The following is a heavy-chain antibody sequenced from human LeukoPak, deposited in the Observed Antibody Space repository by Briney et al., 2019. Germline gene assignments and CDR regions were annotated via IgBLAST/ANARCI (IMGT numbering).Heavy chain of an antibody. CDR1: GFTFSSYC. Sequence: GGSLRLSCAPSGFTFSSYCMHWVRQAPGGGLVWVSRINSDGSSTTYADSVKGRFTIYRDNAKNTLYLQMKALRAEDTAVYYCAREDCNGHTLGFDYWGKGTLVTVSS. D-gene: IGHD2/OR15-2a*01. V-gene: IGHV3-74*01. CDR2: INSDGSST. J-gene: IGHJ4*02. CDR3: AREDCNGHTLGFDY.